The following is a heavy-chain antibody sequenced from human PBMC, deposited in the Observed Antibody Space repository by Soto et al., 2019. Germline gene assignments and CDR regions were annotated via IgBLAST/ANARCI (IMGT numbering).Heavy chain of an antibody. D-gene: IGHD5-18*01. V-gene: IGHV1-8*02. CDR1: GYTFANND. CDR3: ARMESFGSLNWFDP. J-gene: IGHJ5*02. Sequence: ASVKVSCKASGYTFANNDVSWVRQATGQGLEWMGWMNPGSGDTGYAQKFQGRVTMTRDISIATAYMELNSLTSEDTAIYYCARMESFGSLNWFDPWGQGTLVTVSS. CDR2: MNPGSGDT.